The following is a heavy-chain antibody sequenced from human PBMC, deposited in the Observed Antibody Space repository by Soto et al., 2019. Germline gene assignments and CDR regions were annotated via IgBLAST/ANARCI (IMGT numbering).Heavy chain of an antibody. CDR3: ARDKPAATTSAGSRFDF. CDR2: IKEDGGEM. CDR1: GFTFGSYW. Sequence: EVQLMESGGGLVQPGGSLRLSCAASGFTFGSYWMTWVRQAPGKGPEWVANIKEDGGEMYYVDSVRGRFTISRDNAQKSLFLQMNSLRAEDSAVYYCARDKPAATTSAGSRFDFWGQGTLVTVSS. D-gene: IGHD2-2*01. J-gene: IGHJ4*02. V-gene: IGHV3-7*04.